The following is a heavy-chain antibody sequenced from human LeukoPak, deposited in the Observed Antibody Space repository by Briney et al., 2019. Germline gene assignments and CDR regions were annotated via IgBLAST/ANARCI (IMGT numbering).Heavy chain of an antibody. CDR1: GFTFDDYA. Sequence: GGSLRLSCAASGFTFDDYAMHWVRQAPGKGLEWVSGISWNSVYIGYADSVKGRFTISRDNAKNSLYLQMNSLRVEDTALYYCAKARGAAAGTPQGVYFDYWGQRTLVTVSS. D-gene: IGHD6-13*01. CDR2: ISWNSVYI. V-gene: IGHV3-9*01. J-gene: IGHJ4*02. CDR3: AKARGAAAGTPQGVYFDY.